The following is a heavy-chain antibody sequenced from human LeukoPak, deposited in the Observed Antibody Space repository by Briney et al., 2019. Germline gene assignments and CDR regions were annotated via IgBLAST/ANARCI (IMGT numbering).Heavy chain of an antibody. J-gene: IGHJ3*02. CDR1: GGSISSYY. CDR3: ARSPHPYCTNGVCYDDAFDI. CDR2: IYTSGST. V-gene: IGHV4-4*07. Sequence: SETLSLTCTASGGSISSYYWSWIRQPAGKGLEWIGRIYTSGSTNYNPSLKSRVTMSVDTSKNQFSLKLSSVTAADTAVYYCARSPHPYCTNGVCYDDAFDIWGQGTMVTVSS. D-gene: IGHD2-8*01.